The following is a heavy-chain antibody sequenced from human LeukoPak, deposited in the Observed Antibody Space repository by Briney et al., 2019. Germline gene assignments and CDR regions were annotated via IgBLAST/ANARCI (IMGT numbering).Heavy chain of an antibody. D-gene: IGHD3-22*01. CDR2: IYHSGST. V-gene: IGHV4-4*02. Sequence: SGTLSLTGAASGGSISSGNWWSWVRQPPGRGLEWIGEIYHSGSTNYNPSLKSRVTISVDKSKNQFSLKLSSVTAADTAVYYCARTSKDDSSGYYLFAYWGQGTLVTVSS. CDR3: ARTSKDDSSGYYLFAY. CDR1: GGSISSGNW. J-gene: IGHJ4*02.